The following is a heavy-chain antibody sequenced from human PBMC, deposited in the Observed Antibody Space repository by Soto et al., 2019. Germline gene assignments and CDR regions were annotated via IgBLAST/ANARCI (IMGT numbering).Heavy chain of an antibody. J-gene: IGHJ5*02. CDR3: ARVIAVAGTWWFDP. CDR2: MNPNCGNT. CDR1: GYTFTSYD. D-gene: IGHD6-19*01. Sequence: ASVKVSCKASGYTFTSYDINWVRQATGQGLEWMGWMNPNCGNTGYAQKFQGRVTMTRNTSISTAYMELSSLRSEDTAVYYCARVIAVAGTWWFDPWGQGTLVTVSS. V-gene: IGHV1-8*01.